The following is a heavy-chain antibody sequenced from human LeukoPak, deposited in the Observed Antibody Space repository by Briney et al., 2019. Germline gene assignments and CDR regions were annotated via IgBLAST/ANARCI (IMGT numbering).Heavy chain of an antibody. Sequence: GGSLRLSCAASGFTFSSYGMHWVRQAPGKGLEWVAVIWYDGSNKYYADSVKGRFTISRDNSKNTLYLQMNSLRAEDTAVYYCARDDIVVVPAAPRATDVWGQGTTVTVSS. V-gene: IGHV3-33*01. CDR2: IWYDGSNK. J-gene: IGHJ6*02. CDR3: ARDDIVVVPAAPRATDV. D-gene: IGHD2-2*01. CDR1: GFTFSSYG.